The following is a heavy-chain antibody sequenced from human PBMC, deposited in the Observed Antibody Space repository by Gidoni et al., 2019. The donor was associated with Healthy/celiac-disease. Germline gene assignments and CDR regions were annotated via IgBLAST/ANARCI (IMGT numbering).Heavy chain of an antibody. D-gene: IGHD5-18*01. CDR3: AKDSLGYISYGPRGFDY. CDR1: GFTFDDSA. J-gene: IGHJ4*02. CDR2: ISWNSGSI. Sequence: EVQLVESGGGLVQPGRSLRLSCAASGFTFDDSAMHWVRQAPGKGLELVSGISWNSGSIGYADSVKGRFTISRDNAKNSLYLQMNSLRAEDTALYYCAKDSLGYISYGPRGFDYWGQGTLVTVSS. V-gene: IGHV3-9*01.